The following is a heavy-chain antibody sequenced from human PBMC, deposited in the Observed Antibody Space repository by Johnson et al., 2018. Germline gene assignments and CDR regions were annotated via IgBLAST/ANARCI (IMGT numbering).Heavy chain of an antibody. CDR3: AGESVVPAATTNWFDP. CDR1: GYTFTSYD. D-gene: IGHD2-2*01. Sequence: QVQLVQSGAEVKKPGASVKVSCKASGYTFTSYDINWVRQATGQGLEWMGWMNPNSGNTGYAQKFQGRVTMTRNTSISTAYMELSSLRSEDTAVYYFAGESVVPAATTNWFDPWGQGTLVTVSS. CDR2: MNPNSGNT. J-gene: IGHJ5*02. V-gene: IGHV1-8*01.